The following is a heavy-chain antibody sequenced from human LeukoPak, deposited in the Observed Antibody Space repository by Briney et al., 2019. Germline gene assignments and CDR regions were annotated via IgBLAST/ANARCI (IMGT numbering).Heavy chain of an antibody. Sequence: ASVKVSCKASGYTFTSYDINWVRQATGQGLEWMGWMNPNSGNTGYAQKFQGRVTITRNTSISTAYMELSSLRSEDTAVYYCARGNRDFWSGYYIYYFDYWGQGTLVTVSS. CDR1: GYTFTSYD. CDR3: ARGNRDFWSGYYIYYFDY. J-gene: IGHJ4*02. CDR2: MNPNSGNT. V-gene: IGHV1-8*03. D-gene: IGHD3-3*01.